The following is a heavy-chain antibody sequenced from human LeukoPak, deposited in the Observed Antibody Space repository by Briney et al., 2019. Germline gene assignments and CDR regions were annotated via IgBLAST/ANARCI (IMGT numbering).Heavy chain of an antibody. J-gene: IGHJ4*02. V-gene: IGHV4-39*07. D-gene: IGHD6-13*01. CDR1: GGSISSSNYY. Sequence: SETLSLTCTVSGGSISSSNYYWGWIRQPPGKGLEWIGSIYYSGSTYYNPSLKSRVTISVDTSKNQFSLKLSSVTAADTAVYYCARDLKQLGRFDYWGQGTLVTVSS. CDR2: IYYSGST. CDR3: ARDLKQLGRFDY.